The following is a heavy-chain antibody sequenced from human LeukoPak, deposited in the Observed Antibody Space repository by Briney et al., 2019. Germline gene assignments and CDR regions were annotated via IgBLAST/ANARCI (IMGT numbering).Heavy chain of an antibody. J-gene: IGHJ5*02. CDR3: ARRLTQYDCFDP. V-gene: IGHV6-1*01. Sequence: SQTLSLTCAISGDSVSSNSVTWHWTRRSPSRGLEWLGRTYYRSTWYNDYAVSVRGRITVNPDTSKNQFSLHLNSVTPEDTAVYYCARRLTQYDCFDPWGQGILVTVSS. CDR2: TYYRSTWYN. D-gene: IGHD2-2*01. CDR1: GDSVSSNSVT.